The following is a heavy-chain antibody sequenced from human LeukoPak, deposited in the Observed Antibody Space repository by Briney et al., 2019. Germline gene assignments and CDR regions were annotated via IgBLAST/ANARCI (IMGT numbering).Heavy chain of an antibody. CDR2: ISWNSGSI. V-gene: IGHV3-9*01. CDR3: AKDIGGPDPGGLDY. J-gene: IGHJ4*02. Sequence: GRSLRLSCAASGFTFDDYAMHWVRQAPGKGLEWVSGISWNSGSIGYADSVKGRFTISRDNAKNSLYLQMNSLRAEDTALYYCAKDIGGPDPGGLDYWGQGTLVTVSS. D-gene: IGHD3-3*01. CDR1: GFTFDDYA.